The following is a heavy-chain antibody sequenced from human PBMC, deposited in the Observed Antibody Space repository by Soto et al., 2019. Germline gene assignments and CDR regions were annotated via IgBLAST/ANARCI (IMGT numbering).Heavy chain of an antibody. J-gene: IGHJ4*02. D-gene: IGHD6-13*01. CDR1: GFTFSGFD. CDR2: IGTAGDT. V-gene: IGHV3-13*01. Sequence: GGSLRLSCEASGFTFSGFDMHWVRQPTGKGLEWVSSIGTAGDTYYAVSVKGRFTISRDNAKNSLSLQMNSLRAGDMAVYFCAKSQEVGTHFFDSWGQGTQVTVSS. CDR3: AKSQEVGTHFFDS.